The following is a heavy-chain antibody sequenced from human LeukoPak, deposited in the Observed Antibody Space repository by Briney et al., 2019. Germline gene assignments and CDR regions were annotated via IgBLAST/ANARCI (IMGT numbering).Heavy chain of an antibody. D-gene: IGHD3-16*01. J-gene: IGHJ5*02. CDR3: ASSIGGYNWFDP. CDR2: INSDGTTA. CDR1: GFTFSSYA. V-gene: IGHV3-74*01. Sequence: AGGSLRLSCTASGFTFSSYAMNWVRQAPGKGLVGVSRINSDGTTATYADFVKGQFTISRDNAKNTLDLQMNSLRGEDTAVYYCASSIGGYNWFDPWGQGTLITVSS.